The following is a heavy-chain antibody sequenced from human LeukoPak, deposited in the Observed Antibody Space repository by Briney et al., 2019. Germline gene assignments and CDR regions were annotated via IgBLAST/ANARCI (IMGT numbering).Heavy chain of an antibody. CDR1: GFTFTTYG. V-gene: IGHV1-18*01. Sequence: ASVKVSCEASGFTFTTYGFSWVRQAPGQGLEWLGWISAYNGNTNYAQKLQGRVTMTTDTSTSTAYMELRSLRSDDTAVYYCARDQLSRGVWFDPWGQGTLVTVSS. D-gene: IGHD1-1*01. J-gene: IGHJ5*02. CDR2: ISAYNGNT. CDR3: ARDQLSRGVWFDP.